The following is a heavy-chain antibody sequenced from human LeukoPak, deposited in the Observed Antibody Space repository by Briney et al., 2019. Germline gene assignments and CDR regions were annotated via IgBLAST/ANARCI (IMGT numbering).Heavy chain of an antibody. CDR3: ARVLPTYYYDSSGYYSDAFDI. CDR2: ISSSSSTI. J-gene: IGHJ3*02. D-gene: IGHD3-22*01. Sequence: GGSLRLPCAASGFTFSSYSMNWVRQAPGKGLEWVSYISSSSSTIYYADSVKGRFTISRDNAKNSLYLQMNSLRDEDTAVYYCARVLPTYYYDSSGYYSDAFDIWGQGTMVTVSS. CDR1: GFTFSSYS. V-gene: IGHV3-48*02.